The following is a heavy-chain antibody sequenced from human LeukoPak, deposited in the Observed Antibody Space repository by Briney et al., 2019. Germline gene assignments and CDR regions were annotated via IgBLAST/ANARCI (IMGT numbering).Heavy chain of an antibody. V-gene: IGHV3-23*01. Sequence: GGTLRLSCAASGFTFSGYGMSWVRQAPGKGLEWVSAISGSGGSTYYADSVKGRFTISRDNSKNTLYLQMNSLRAEDTAVYYCAKGQDVLWFGELLIFDYWGQGTLVTVSS. D-gene: IGHD3-10*01. CDR3: AKGQDVLWFGELLIFDY. J-gene: IGHJ4*02. CDR1: GFTFSGYG. CDR2: ISGSGGST.